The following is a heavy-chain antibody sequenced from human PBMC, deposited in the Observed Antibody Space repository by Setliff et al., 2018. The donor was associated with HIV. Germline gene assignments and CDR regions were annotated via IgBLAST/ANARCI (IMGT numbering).Heavy chain of an antibody. CDR3: ARQGHWYIPWYFDY. D-gene: IGHD1-20*01. CDR2: IYYSGST. Sequence: PSETLSLTCTVSGGSISSSSYYWGWIRQPPGKGLEWIGSIYYSGSTYYNPSLKSRVTISVDTSKNQFSLKLSSVTAADTAIYYCARQGHWYIPWYFDYWGQGALVTVSS. J-gene: IGHJ4*02. V-gene: IGHV4-39*01. CDR1: GGSISSSSYY.